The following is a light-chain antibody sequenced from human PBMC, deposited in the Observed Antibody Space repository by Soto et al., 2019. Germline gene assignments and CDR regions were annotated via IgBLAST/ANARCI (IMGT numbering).Light chain of an antibody. J-gene: IGKJ4*02. Sequence: EIVLTQSPATLSVSPGERATLSCRASQSVRSNLAWYQQKPGQGPRLLIFGASTRATNIPARFSGSGSGTEFTPTISSLQSEDFAVYYCQEYINWPSLTFGGGTKVDIK. CDR3: QEYINWPSLT. CDR2: GAS. CDR1: QSVRSN. V-gene: IGKV3-15*01.